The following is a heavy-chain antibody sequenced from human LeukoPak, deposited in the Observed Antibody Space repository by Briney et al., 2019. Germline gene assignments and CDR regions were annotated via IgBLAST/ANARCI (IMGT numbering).Heavy chain of an antibody. D-gene: IGHD5-24*01. Sequence: ASVKVSCKASGYTFTSYDINWVRQAPGQGLEWMGWMNPNSGNTDYAQKFQGRVTMTRNTSISTAYMDLSSLRSEDTAVYYCARGGETATSNTWGQGTLVTVSS. J-gene: IGHJ5*02. CDR2: MNPNSGNT. V-gene: IGHV1-8*01. CDR1: GYTFTSYD. CDR3: ARGGETATSNT.